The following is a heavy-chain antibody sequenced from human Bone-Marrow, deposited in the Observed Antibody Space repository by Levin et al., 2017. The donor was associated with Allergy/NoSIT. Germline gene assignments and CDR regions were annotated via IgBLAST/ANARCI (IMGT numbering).Heavy chain of an antibody. CDR3: AREMAETAADTFDV. CDR1: GYTFTFYG. V-gene: IGHV1-18*01. Sequence: ASVKVSCKASGYTFTFYGLTWVRQAPGQGLEWMGWISPYNGDTNYAHKLQGRVTMTADTSTSTAYMELRSLRSDDTAIYFCAREMAETAADTFDVWGQGTMVTVSS. D-gene: IGHD2-8*01. J-gene: IGHJ3*01. CDR2: ISPYNGDT.